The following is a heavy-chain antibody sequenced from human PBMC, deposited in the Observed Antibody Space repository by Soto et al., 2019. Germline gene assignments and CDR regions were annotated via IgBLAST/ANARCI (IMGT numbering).Heavy chain of an antibody. CDR2: IYYSGST. V-gene: IGHV4-30-4*01. CDR1: GGSISSGDYY. Sequence: ASETLSLTCTVSGGSISSGDYYWSCIRHPPGKGLEWIVYIYYSGSTFYNPSLKNRVTISLDTSKIQFSLKLRFVTAADTAVYYCGRERGENWLVPWDQGTLLTVSS. CDR3: GRERGENWLVP. J-gene: IGHJ5*02. D-gene: IGHD3-10*01.